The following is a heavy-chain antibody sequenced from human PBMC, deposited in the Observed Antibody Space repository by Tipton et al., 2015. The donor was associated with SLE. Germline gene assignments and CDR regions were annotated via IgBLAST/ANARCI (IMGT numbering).Heavy chain of an antibody. J-gene: IGHJ5*02. CDR3: AREGYKWLVSGNWFDP. CDR2: IYHSGST. CDR1: GYSISSGYY. Sequence: GLVKPSETLSLTCAVSGYSISSGYYWGWIRQPPGKGLEWIGSIYHSGSTYYNPSLKSRVTISVDTSKNQFSPKLSSVTAADTAVYYCAREGYKWLVSGNWFDPWGQGTLVTVSS. V-gene: IGHV4-38-2*01. D-gene: IGHD6-19*01.